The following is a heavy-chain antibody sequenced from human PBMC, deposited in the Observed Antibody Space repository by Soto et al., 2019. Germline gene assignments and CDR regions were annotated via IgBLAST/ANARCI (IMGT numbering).Heavy chain of an antibody. CDR3: ARGAPYYYDSSGYYYFWY. J-gene: IGHJ4*02. V-gene: IGHV1-18*01. D-gene: IGHD3-22*01. CDR2: ISAYNGNT. Sequence: QVQLVQSGAEVKKPGASVKVSCKASGYTFTSYGISWVRQAPGQGLEWMGWISAYNGNTNYAQKLQGRVTMTTDTSTSTAYMELRSLRPDDTAVYYCARGAPYYYDSSGYYYFWYWGQGTLVTVSS. CDR1: GYTFTSYG.